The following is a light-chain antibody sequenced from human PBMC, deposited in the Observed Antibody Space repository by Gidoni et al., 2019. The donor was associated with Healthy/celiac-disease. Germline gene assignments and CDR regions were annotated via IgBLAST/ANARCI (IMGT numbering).Light chain of an antibody. CDR3: QQYNNWPWT. CDR1: QSVSSN. Sequence: EIVMKQSPATLSVSPGERATLSCRASQSVSSNLAWYQQKPGQAPRLLIYGASTRATGIPARFSGSGSGTEFTLTISSLHSEDFAVYYCQQYNNWPWTFGQGTKVEIK. CDR2: GAS. J-gene: IGKJ1*01. V-gene: IGKV3-15*01.